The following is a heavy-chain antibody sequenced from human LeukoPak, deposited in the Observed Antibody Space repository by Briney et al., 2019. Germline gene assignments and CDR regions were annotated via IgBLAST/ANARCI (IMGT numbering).Heavy chain of an antibody. D-gene: IGHD6-19*01. Sequence: VASVKVSCKASGYTFTSYDINWVRQATGQGLEWMGWMNPNSGNTGYAQKFQGRVTITRNTSISTAYMELSSLRSEDTAVYYCARPSYSSGWYFIFGYWGQGTLVTVSS. CDR1: GYTFTSYD. CDR2: MNPNSGNT. J-gene: IGHJ4*02. CDR3: ARPSYSSGWYFIFGY. V-gene: IGHV1-8*03.